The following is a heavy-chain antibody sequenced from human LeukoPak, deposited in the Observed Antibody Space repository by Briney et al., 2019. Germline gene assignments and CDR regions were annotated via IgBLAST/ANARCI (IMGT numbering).Heavy chain of an antibody. Sequence: GGSLRLSCAASGFTFSVFWMSWVRQAPGKGLEWVANKKQDGSEKYYVDSVKGRFTISRDNDNNSMYLQINSLRAEDTAVYYCARYHGGYFAYWGQGTLVTVSS. J-gene: IGHJ4*02. CDR2: KKQDGSEK. CDR1: GFTFSVFW. D-gene: IGHD2-15*01. CDR3: ARYHGGYFAY. V-gene: IGHV3-7*01.